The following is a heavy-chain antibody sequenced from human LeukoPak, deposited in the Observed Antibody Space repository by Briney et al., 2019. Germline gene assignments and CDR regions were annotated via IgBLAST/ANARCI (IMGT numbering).Heavy chain of an antibody. Sequence: ASVKVSCKASGYTLTGYYMHWVRQAPGQGLEWMGWINPNSGGTNYAQKFQGRVTMTRDTSISTAYMELSRLRSDDTAVYYCARDLADGSGSYYDYWGQGTLVTVSS. CDR3: ARDLADGSGSYYDY. CDR2: INPNSGGT. J-gene: IGHJ4*02. V-gene: IGHV1-2*02. D-gene: IGHD3-10*01. CDR1: GYTLTGYY.